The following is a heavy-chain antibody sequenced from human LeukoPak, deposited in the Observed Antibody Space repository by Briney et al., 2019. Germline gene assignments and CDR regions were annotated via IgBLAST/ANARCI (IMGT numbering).Heavy chain of an antibody. Sequence: GGSLRLSCAASGFTFSSYSMNWVRQAPGKGLEWVSSISTSSIYIYYADSVKGRFTISRDNAKNSLYLQMNSLRAEDTAVYYCARNLYTMGSTDAFDIWGQGTMVTVS. J-gene: IGHJ3*02. CDR2: ISTSSIYI. CDR1: GFTFSSYS. D-gene: IGHD1-26*01. CDR3: ARNLYTMGSTDAFDI. V-gene: IGHV3-21*01.